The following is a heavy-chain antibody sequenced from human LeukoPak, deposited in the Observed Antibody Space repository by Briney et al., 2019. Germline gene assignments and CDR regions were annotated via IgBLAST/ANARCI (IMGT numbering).Heavy chain of an antibody. CDR3: AREGSYYDSSGYYLIDAFDI. CDR1: GFTFSNYG. Sequence: GGSLRLSCAASGFTFSNYGMNWVRQAPGKGLEWVANIKQDGSEKYYVDSVKGRFTISRDNAKNSLYLQMNSLRAEDTAVYYCAREGSYYDSSGYYLIDAFDIWGQGTMVTVSS. J-gene: IGHJ3*02. CDR2: IKQDGSEK. V-gene: IGHV3-7*04. D-gene: IGHD3-22*01.